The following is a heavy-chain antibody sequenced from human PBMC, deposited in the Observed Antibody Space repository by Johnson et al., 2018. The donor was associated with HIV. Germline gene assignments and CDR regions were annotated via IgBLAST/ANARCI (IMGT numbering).Heavy chain of an antibody. J-gene: IGHJ3*02. CDR3: ARADWNHGGAFDI. CDR1: GFTFSSYA. V-gene: IGHV3-74*02. Sequence: VQLVESGGGVVQPGRSLRLSCAASGFTFSSYAMSWVRQAPGKGLVWVSRINSDGSSTSYADSVKGRFTISRDNAKNTLYLQMNSLRAEDTAVYYCARADWNHGGAFDIWGQGTMVTVSS. D-gene: IGHD1-1*01. CDR2: INSDGSST.